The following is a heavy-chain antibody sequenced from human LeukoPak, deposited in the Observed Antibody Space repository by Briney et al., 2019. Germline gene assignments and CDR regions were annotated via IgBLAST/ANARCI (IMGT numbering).Heavy chain of an antibody. Sequence: PSETLSLTCTVSGGSISSGDYYWSWIRQPPGKGLEWIGYIYYSGSTYYNPSLKSRVTISVDTSKNQFSLKLSSVTAADTAVYYCARGPDWGDYGLYFDLWGRGTLVTVSS. D-gene: IGHD4-17*01. CDR3: ARGPDWGDYGLYFDL. V-gene: IGHV4-30-4*01. CDR1: GGSISSGDYY. CDR2: IYYSGST. J-gene: IGHJ2*01.